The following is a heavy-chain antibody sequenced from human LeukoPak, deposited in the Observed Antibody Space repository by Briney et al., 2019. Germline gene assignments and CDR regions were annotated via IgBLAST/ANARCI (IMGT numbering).Heavy chain of an antibody. V-gene: IGHV1-2*02. D-gene: IGHD3-10*01. CDR3: ARGWYGSGSYISTNY. J-gene: IGHJ4*02. CDR2: INPNSGGT. Sequence: ASVKVSCKASGYTFTGYYMHWVRQAPGQGLEWMGWINPNSGGTNYAQKFQGRVTMTRNTSISTAYMELSSLRSEDTAVYYCARGWYGSGSYISTNYWGQGTLVTVSS. CDR1: GYTFTGYY.